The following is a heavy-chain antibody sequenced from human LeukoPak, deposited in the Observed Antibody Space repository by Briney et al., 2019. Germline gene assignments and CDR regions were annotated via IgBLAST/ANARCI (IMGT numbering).Heavy chain of an antibody. CDR2: INPNSGGT. J-gene: IGHJ6*03. CDR1: GYTFTGYY. Sequence: ASVKVSCKASGYTFTGYYMHWVRQAPGQGLEWMGWINPNSGGTNYAQKFQGRVTMTRDTSISTAYMELSRLRSDDTAVYYCARSPIYITIFGVVTDYYYMDVWGKGTTVTVSS. CDR3: ARSPIYITIFGVVTDYYYMDV. D-gene: IGHD3-3*01. V-gene: IGHV1-2*02.